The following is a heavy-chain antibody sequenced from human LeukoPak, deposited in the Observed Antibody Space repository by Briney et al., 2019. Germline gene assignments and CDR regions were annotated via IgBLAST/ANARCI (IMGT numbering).Heavy chain of an antibody. J-gene: IGHJ4*02. CDR3: ARGGAGGGGYDGYYFDY. V-gene: IGHV3-30-3*01. CDR2: ISYDGSNK. D-gene: IGHD5-12*01. CDR1: GFTFSSYA. Sequence: PGRSLRLSCAASGFTFSSYAMHWVRQAPGKGLEWVAVISYDGSNKYYADSVKGRFTISRDNSKNTLYLQMNSLRAEDTAVYYCARGGAGGGGYDGYYFDYWGQGALVTVSS.